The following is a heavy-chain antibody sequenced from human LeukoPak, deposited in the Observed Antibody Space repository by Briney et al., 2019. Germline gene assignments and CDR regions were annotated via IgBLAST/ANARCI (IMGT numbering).Heavy chain of an antibody. Sequence: ASVKVSCKASGYAFTSYYMHWVRQAPGQGLEWMGIINPGVGSTSYAQKFEGRVTMTRDMSTSTVYMELSSLTSDDTAVYFCAKDPRNILTGDYDDFDIWGQGTMVIVSS. V-gene: IGHV1-46*01. D-gene: IGHD3-9*01. CDR2: INPGVGST. CDR1: GYAFTSYY. CDR3: AKDPRNILTGDYDDFDI. J-gene: IGHJ3*02.